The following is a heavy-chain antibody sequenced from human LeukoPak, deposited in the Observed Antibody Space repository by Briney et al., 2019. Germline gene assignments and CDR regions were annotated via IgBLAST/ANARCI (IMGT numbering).Heavy chain of an antibody. J-gene: IGHJ6*02. CDR3: ARLASSSWPLYYNYGMDV. Sequence: GASVKVSCKASGYTFTSYDINWVRQATGQGLEWMGWMNPNNGNTGYAQKFQGRVTMTRSTSISTAYMELSSLRSEDTAVYYCARLASSSWPLYYNYGMDVWSQGTTVTVSS. D-gene: IGHD6-13*01. V-gene: IGHV1-8*01. CDR2: MNPNNGNT. CDR1: GYTFTSYD.